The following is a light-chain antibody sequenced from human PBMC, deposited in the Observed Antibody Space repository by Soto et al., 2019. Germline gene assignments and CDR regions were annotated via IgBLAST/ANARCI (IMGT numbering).Light chain of an antibody. CDR2: AAS. CDR3: LQDYNYFG. CDR1: QGISRS. J-gene: IGKJ5*01. Sequence: DIQMTQSPSSVSASVGDRVTISCQASQGISRSLAWYQQKPGKAPKLLIYAASSLQSGVPSRFSGSGSGTDFTLTISSLQPEDVATYYCLQDYNYFGFGQGTRLEIK. V-gene: IGKV1-12*01.